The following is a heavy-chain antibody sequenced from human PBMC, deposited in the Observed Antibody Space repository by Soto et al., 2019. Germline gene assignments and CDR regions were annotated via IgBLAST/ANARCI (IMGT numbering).Heavy chain of an antibody. V-gene: IGHV3-49*03. CDR3: SRYLRILVIRTQL. Sequence: HPGGSLRLSCTGSGFTFDDYTMAWFRQAPGKGLEWLGFIRSKAYGGTTEYAASVKGRFTLSRDDSKSTAFLQMSSLKIEDTAVYYCSRYLRILVIRTQLWAHSTLVT. CDR1: GFTFDDYT. CDR2: IRSKAYGGTT. J-gene: IGHJ1*01. D-gene: IGHD1-1*01.